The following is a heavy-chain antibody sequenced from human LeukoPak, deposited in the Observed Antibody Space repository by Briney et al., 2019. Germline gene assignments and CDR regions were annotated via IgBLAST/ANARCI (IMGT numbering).Heavy chain of an antibody. V-gene: IGHV3-11*01. CDR1: GFTFSDYY. Sequence: PGGSLRLSCAASGFTFSDYYMSWIRQAPGKGLEWVSYISSSGSTIYYADSVKGRFTISRDNAKNSLYLQMNSLRAEDTAVYYCAREGMATSNYYYYYMDVWGKGTTVTISS. CDR3: AREGMATSNYYYYYMDV. CDR2: ISSSGSTI. J-gene: IGHJ6*03. D-gene: IGHD5-24*01.